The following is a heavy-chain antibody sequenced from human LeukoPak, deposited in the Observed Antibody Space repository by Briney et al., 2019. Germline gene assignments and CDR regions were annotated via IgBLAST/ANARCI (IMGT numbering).Heavy chain of an antibody. Sequence: GGSLRLSCAASGFTFSSYGMHWVRQAPGKGREWVAVISYDGSNKYYADSVKGRFTISRDNSKNTLYLQINSLRAEDTAVYYCAKGFWSGDAYYYYGMDVWGQGTTVTVSS. CDR2: ISYDGSNK. CDR1: GFTFSSYG. V-gene: IGHV3-30*18. D-gene: IGHD3-3*01. J-gene: IGHJ6*02. CDR3: AKGFWSGDAYYYYGMDV.